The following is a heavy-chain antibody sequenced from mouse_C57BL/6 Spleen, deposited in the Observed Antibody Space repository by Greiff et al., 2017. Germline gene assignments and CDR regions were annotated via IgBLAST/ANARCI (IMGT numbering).Heavy chain of an antibody. CDR2: IHPNSGST. CDR1: GYTFTSYW. J-gene: IGHJ4*01. Sequence: QVQLQQPGAELVKPGASVKLSCKASGYTFTSYWMHWVKQRPGQGLEWIGMIHPNSGSTNYNEKFKSKATLTVDKSSSTAYMQLSSLTSEDSAFYECARDYGDVPAMDYWGQGTSVTVSS. V-gene: IGHV1-64*01. D-gene: IGHD2-13*01. CDR3: ARDYGDVPAMDY.